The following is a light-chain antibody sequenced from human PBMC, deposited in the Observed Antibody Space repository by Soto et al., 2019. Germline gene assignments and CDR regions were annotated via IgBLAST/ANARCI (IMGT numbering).Light chain of an antibody. V-gene: IGLV1-40*01. J-gene: IGLJ3*02. Sequence: QSVLTQPPSVSGASGQTVTISCTGSSSNIGLDYDVHWYQQLPGAAPRLLIYDDTNRPSGVPDRFSGSKSGTSASLAITGLQAEDEADYYCQAYDNILSGWVFGGGTKLTVL. CDR3: QAYDNILSGWV. CDR2: DDT. CDR1: SSNIGLDYD.